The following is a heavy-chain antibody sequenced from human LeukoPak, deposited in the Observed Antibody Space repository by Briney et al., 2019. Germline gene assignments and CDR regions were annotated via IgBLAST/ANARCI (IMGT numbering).Heavy chain of an antibody. V-gene: IGHV3-21*01. CDR1: GFTFSSYG. D-gene: IGHD1-26*01. Sequence: GGSLRLSCAASGFTFSSYGMSWVRQAPGKGLEWVSSISSSSSYIYYADSVKGRFTISRDNAKNSLYLQMNSLRAENTAVYYCARDLKVGAIFDYWGQGTLVTVSS. CDR3: ARDLKVGAIFDY. J-gene: IGHJ4*02. CDR2: ISSSSSYI.